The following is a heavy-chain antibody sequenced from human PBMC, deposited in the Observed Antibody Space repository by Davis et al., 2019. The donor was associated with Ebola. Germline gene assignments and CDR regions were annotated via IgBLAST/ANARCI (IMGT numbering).Heavy chain of an antibody. J-gene: IGHJ5*02. V-gene: IGHV2-70*04. CDR2: IDWDDDK. Sequence: SGPTLVKPTQTLTLTCTFSGFSLRTSGVRVSWIRQPPGKALEWHARIDWDDDKFYSTSLKTRLTISKDTSKNQVVLTMTNMDPVDTATYYCARTTSFRGWFDPWGQGTLVTVSS. CDR3: ARTTSFRGWFDP. CDR1: GFSLRTSGVR.